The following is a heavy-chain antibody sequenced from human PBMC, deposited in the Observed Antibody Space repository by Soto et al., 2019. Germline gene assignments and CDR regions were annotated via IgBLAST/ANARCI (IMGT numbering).Heavy chain of an antibody. CDR2: ISGSGGSA. CDR1: GFTFSNYA. D-gene: IGHD6-19*01. V-gene: IGHV3-23*01. Sequence: EVQLLESGGGLVQPGGSLRLSCAASGFTFSNYAMNWVRQAPGKGLEWVSTISGSGGSAYYADSVKVRFTISRDNSKNTLMLQMNSLSAGDSALYYCEKEGTSGLYYFDYWGQGTLVTVSS. J-gene: IGHJ4*02. CDR3: EKEGTSGLYYFDY.